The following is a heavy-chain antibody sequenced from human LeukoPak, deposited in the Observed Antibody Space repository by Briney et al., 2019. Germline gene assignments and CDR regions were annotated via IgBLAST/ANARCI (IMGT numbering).Heavy chain of an antibody. D-gene: IGHD6-13*01. Sequence: SETQSLTCTASGGSISSYYWSWIRQPPGKGLEWNGYIYYSGSTNYNPSLKSRVTISVDTSKNQFSLKLSSATAADTAVYYCAREGAASVYNWFDPWGQGTLVTVSS. CDR3: AREGAASVYNWFDP. CDR1: GGSISSYY. V-gene: IGHV4-59*01. CDR2: IYYSGST. J-gene: IGHJ5*02.